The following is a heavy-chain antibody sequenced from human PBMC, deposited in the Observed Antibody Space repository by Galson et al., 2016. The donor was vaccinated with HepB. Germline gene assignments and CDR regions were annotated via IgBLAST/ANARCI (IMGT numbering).Heavy chain of an antibody. D-gene: IGHD3-22*01. CDR3: ASGEVDYDSRFDY. Sequence: SLRLSCAASGFTFSTYDMNWFRQAPGKGLEWVSSIGSSSSHMYYADSVRGRFTLSRDNAKNSMFLHMNSLRAEETAVYYCASGEVDYDSRFDYGGQGTLLTVSS. V-gene: IGHV3-21*01. CDR2: IGSSSSHM. J-gene: IGHJ4*02. CDR1: GFTFSTYD.